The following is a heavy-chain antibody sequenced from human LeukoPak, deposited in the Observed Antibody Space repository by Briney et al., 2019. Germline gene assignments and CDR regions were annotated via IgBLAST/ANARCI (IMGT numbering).Heavy chain of an antibody. V-gene: IGHV7-4-1*02. CDR1: GYTFTSYA. CDR3: ARDDNIRFLGWFDL. Sequence: GASVKVSCKASGYTFTSYAMNWVRQAPGQGLEWMGWINTNTGNPTYAQGFTGRFVFSLDTSVSTAYLQISSLKAEDTAVYYCARDDNIRFLGWFDLWGQGTLVTVSS. D-gene: IGHD3-3*01. J-gene: IGHJ5*02. CDR2: INTNTGNP.